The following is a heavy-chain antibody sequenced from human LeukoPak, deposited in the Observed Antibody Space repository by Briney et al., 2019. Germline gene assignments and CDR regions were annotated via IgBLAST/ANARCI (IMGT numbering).Heavy chain of an antibody. CDR2: INPNSGGT. D-gene: IGHD6-13*01. CDR1: GYTFTGYY. V-gene: IGHV1-2*02. J-gene: IGHJ6*02. Sequence: ASVKVSCKASGYTFTGYYMHWVRQAPGQGLEWMGWINPNSGGTNYAQKFQGRVTMTRDTSISTAYMELSRLRSDDTAVYYRARAYSSSLYMDVWGQGTTVTVSS. CDR3: ARAYSSSLYMDV.